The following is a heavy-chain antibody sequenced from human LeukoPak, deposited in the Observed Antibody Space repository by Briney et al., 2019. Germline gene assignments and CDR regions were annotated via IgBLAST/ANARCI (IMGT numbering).Heavy chain of an antibody. CDR1: GYTFTRHY. CDR3: ATLTNAWDAFDI. V-gene: IGHV1-8*03. J-gene: IGHJ3*02. CDR2: MNPNSGNT. D-gene: IGHD3-16*01. Sequence: ASVKVSCKASGYTFTRHYMHWVRQAPGQGLEWMGWMNPNSGNTGYAQKFQGRVTITRNTSISTAYMELSSLRSEDTAVYYCATLTNAWDAFDIWGQGTMVTVSS.